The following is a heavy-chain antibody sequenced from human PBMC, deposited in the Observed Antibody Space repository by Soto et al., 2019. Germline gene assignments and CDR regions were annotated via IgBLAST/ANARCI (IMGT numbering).Heavy chain of an antibody. Sequence: PSETLSLTCTVSGGSVSSGSYYWSWIRQPPGKGLEWIGYIYYSGSTNYNPSLKSRVTISVDTSKNQFSLKLSSVTAADTAVYYCARFLWFGELLYRQYYFDYWGQGTLVTVSS. V-gene: IGHV4-61*01. CDR1: GGSVSSGSYY. J-gene: IGHJ4*02. D-gene: IGHD3-10*01. CDR2: IYYSGST. CDR3: ARFLWFGELLYRQYYFDY.